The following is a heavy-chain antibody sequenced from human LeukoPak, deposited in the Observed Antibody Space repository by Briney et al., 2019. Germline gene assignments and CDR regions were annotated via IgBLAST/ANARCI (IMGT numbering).Heavy chain of an antibody. CDR1: GFTFSSYA. V-gene: IGHV3-23*01. CDR3: AKDPSSSSEYYFDY. D-gene: IGHD6-6*01. J-gene: IGHJ4*02. Sequence: GGSLRLSCAASGFTFSSYAMSWVRQAPGKGLEWVSAISGSGGSTYYADSVKGRFTISRDNSKNTLYLQMNSLRAEGTAVYYCAKDPSSSSEYYFDYWGQGTLVTVSS. CDR2: ISGSGGST.